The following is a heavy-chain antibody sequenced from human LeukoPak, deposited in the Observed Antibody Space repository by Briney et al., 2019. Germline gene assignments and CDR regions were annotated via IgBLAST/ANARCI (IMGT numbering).Heavy chain of an antibody. D-gene: IGHD1-26*01. J-gene: IGHJ4*02. CDR2: VHYNGIT. CDR3: ARESVGELLLT. V-gene: IGHV4-59*12. Sequence: KPSETLSLTCTVSGSMYNYYWSWIRQPPGKGLEWIGYVHYNGITNYNPSLESRVTMSLDTSKNQVSLKLNSVTAADTAVYYCARESVGELLLTWGQGTLVTVSS. CDR1: GSMYNYY.